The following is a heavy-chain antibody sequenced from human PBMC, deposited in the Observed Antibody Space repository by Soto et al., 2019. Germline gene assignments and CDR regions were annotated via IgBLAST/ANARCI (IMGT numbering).Heavy chain of an antibody. J-gene: IGHJ1*01. V-gene: IGHV4-31*03. Sequence: SETLSLTCTVSGTSISSTNYYWSWIRQHPGKGLEWIGYIYYSGSTYYNPSLKSRVTISVDTSKNQFSLKLSSVTAADTAVYYCASLYNWNYEEYFQHWGQGTLVTVSS. CDR2: IYYSGST. CDR1: GTSISSTNYY. D-gene: IGHD1-7*01. CDR3: ASLYNWNYEEYFQH.